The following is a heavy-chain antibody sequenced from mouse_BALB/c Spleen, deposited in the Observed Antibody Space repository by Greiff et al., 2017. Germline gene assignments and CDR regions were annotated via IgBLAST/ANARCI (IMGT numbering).Heavy chain of an antibody. J-gene: IGHJ3*01. CDR3: AREEGYAFAY. CDR2: ISDGGSYT. D-gene: IGHD3-1*01. Sequence: DVQLQESGGGLVKPGGSLKLSCAASGFTFSDYYMYWVRQTPEKRLEWVATISDGGSYTYYPDSVKGRFTISRDNAKNNLYLQMSSLKSEDTAMYYCAREEGYAFAYWGQGTLVTVSA. V-gene: IGHV5-4*02. CDR1: GFTFSDYY.